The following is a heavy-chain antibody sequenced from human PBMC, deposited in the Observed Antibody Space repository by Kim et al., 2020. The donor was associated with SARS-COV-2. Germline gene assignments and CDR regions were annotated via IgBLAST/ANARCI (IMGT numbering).Heavy chain of an antibody. Sequence: ADSMKGRFNISRDNSKNTLYLQMNSLRAEDTAVYYCAKGTFYSSSWYSFDYWGQGTLVTVSS. J-gene: IGHJ4*02. V-gene: IGHV3-30*02. D-gene: IGHD6-13*01. CDR3: AKGTFYSSSWYSFDY.